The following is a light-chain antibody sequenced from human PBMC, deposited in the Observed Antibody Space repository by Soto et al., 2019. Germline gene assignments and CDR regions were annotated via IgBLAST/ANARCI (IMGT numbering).Light chain of an antibody. Sequence: QSALTQPPSASGSPGQSVTISCTGTRDDVGGYNYVSWFQQYSGKAPRLMIYEVSKRPSGVPARFSGSKSGNTASLTVSGLQAEDEAIYYCSSYVTSNVVVFGGGTKVTVL. V-gene: IGLV2-8*01. CDR3: SSYVTSNVVV. CDR2: EVS. CDR1: RDDVGGYNY. J-gene: IGLJ2*01.